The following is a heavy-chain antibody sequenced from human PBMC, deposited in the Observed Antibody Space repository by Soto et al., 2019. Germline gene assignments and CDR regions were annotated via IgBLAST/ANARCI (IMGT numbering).Heavy chain of an antibody. CDR3: ARGAYYYGPGSPKSHWFDP. V-gene: IGHV1-18*01. CDR2: VSAYNGNT. CDR1: GYTFTSYG. D-gene: IGHD3-10*01. J-gene: IGHJ5*02. Sequence: QVQLVQSGAEVKKPGASVKVSCNASGYTFTSYGISWVRQAPGHGLEGMGWVSAYNGNTNYAQKLQGRVTMATDTSTHKAYMELRSLRSDDTAVYYCARGAYYYGPGSPKSHWFDPWGQGTLVTVSS.